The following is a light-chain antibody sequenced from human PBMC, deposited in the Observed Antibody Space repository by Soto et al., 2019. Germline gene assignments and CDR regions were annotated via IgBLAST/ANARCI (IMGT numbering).Light chain of an antibody. V-gene: IGKV3-20*01. CDR3: QQYGTSPNT. Sequence: EILLTQSPGTLSLSPGERATLSCRASQSVSSSYLAWYQQKPGQAPRLLIYGASSRATGIPDRFSGSGSGTDFTLTISRLEPEDFAVYYCQQYGTSPNTFGGGTKVEIK. CDR1: QSVSSSY. J-gene: IGKJ4*01. CDR2: GAS.